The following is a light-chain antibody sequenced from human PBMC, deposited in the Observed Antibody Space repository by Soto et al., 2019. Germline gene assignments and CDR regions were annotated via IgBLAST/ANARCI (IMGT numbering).Light chain of an antibody. CDR2: GVS. Sequence: QSALIQPPSASGSPGQSVTISCTGTNSDVGNYDYVSWHQQHPGKAPKLMIYGVSKRASGVPDRFSGSKSGNTASLTVSGLQAEDEADYYCSSYAGSNNYVFGTGTKLTVL. CDR3: SSYAGSNNYV. V-gene: IGLV2-8*01. J-gene: IGLJ1*01. CDR1: NSDVGNYDY.